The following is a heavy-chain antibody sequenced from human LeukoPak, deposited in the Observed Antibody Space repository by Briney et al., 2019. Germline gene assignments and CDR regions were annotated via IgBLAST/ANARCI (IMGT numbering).Heavy chain of an antibody. CDR3: ARYDSEDPRFDY. D-gene: IGHD3-3*01. J-gene: IGHJ4*02. CDR1: GYTFTSYY. V-gene: IGHV1-46*01. Sequence: ASVKVSCKASGYTFTSYYMHWVRQAPGQGLEWMGIINPSGGSTSYAQKFQGRVTMTRDTSTSTVYMELSSLRFEDTAVYYCARYDSEDPRFDYWGQGTLVTVSS. CDR2: INPSGGST.